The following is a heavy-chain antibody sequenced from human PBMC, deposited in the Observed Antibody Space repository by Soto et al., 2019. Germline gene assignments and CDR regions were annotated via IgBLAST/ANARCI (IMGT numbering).Heavy chain of an antibody. CDR2: IYHSGST. V-gene: IGHV4-30-4*01. Sequence: SETLSLTCTVSGGSISSYYWSWIRQPPGKGLEWIGYIYHSGSTYYNPSLKSRVTISVNTSKNQFSLKLSSVTAADTAVYYCARERPDGARLDPWGQGTLVTVSS. D-gene: IGHD6-6*01. CDR1: GGSISSYY. J-gene: IGHJ5*02. CDR3: ARERPDGARLDP.